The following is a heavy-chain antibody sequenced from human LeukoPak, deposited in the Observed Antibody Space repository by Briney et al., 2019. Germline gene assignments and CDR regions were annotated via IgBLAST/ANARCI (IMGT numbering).Heavy chain of an antibody. CDR3: ARRAYSSGCR. CDR1: GGSIITNDYW. J-gene: IGHJ4*02. CDR2: IDHAGTT. V-gene: IGHV4-39*01. D-gene: IGHD6-19*01. Sequence: SETLSLTCVVSGGSIITNDYWWGWIRQPPGKGLEWIGTIDHAGTTFYNVSLKSRVTISVDTPNNQFSLRLNSVGAADTAVYYCARRAYSSGCRWGQGTLVTVSS.